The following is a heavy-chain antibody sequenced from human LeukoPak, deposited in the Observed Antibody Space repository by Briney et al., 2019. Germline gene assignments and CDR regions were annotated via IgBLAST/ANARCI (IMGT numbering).Heavy chain of an antibody. CDR3: AKGYYYDSSGYLPFDY. J-gene: IGHJ4*02. V-gene: IGHV3-20*04. CDR1: GFTFDDYG. Sequence: GGSLRLSCAASGFTFDDYGMSWVRQAPGKGLEWVSGINWNGGSTGYADSVKGRFTISRDNAKNSLYLQMNSLRAEDTASYYCAKGYYYDSSGYLPFDYWGQGTLVTVSS. CDR2: INWNGGST. D-gene: IGHD3-22*01.